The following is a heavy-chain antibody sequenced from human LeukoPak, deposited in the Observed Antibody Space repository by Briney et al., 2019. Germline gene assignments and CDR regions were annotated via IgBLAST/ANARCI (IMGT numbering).Heavy chain of an antibody. V-gene: IGHV1-69*13. Sequence: SVKVSCKASGGTFSSYAISWVRRAPGQGLEWMGGIIPIFGTANYAQKFQGRVTITADESTSTAYMELSSLRSEDTAVYYCARGYGGWELERAYYLDYWGQGTLVTVSS. CDR2: IIPIFGTA. J-gene: IGHJ4*02. CDR1: GGTFSSYA. D-gene: IGHD1-26*01. CDR3: ARGYGGWELERAYYLDY.